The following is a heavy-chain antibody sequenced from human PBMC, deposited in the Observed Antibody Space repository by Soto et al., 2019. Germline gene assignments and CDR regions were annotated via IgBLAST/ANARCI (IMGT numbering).Heavy chain of an antibody. CDR2: IYSGGTT. J-gene: IGHJ6*02. Sequence: AGGSLRLSCAASGFTVSGKYMSWVRQAPGKGLEWVSIIYSGGTTYYADSVKGRFTISRDSSKNTLYLQMNSLRAEDTAMYYCARGPFEYYVMDFRAQGSTVTVSS. CDR1: GFTVSGKY. V-gene: IGHV3-53*01. CDR3: ARGPFEYYVMDF.